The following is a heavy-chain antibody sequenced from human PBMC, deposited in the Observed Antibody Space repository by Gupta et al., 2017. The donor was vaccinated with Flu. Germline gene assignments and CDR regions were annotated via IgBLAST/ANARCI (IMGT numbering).Heavy chain of an antibody. CDR1: GYIFNHYG. CDR2: ISTDNGNT. Sequence: QVRLVQPGTEVKKPGASVKVSCKTSGYIFNHYGISWVRQAPGQGLEWMGLISTDNGNTNYTEKFRGRVTMTTDTSQSTAYMELRGLGSVDTAVYYCARIQTGPTDYYYYMDVWGKGTTFAVSS. CDR3: ARIQTGPTDYYYYMDV. V-gene: IGHV1-18*01. J-gene: IGHJ6*03. D-gene: IGHD1-7*01.